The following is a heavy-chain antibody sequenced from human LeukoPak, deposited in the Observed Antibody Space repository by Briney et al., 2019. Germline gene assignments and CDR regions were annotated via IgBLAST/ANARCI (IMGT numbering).Heavy chain of an antibody. D-gene: IGHD6-19*01. V-gene: IGHV5-51*01. J-gene: IGHJ4*02. Sequence: GESLKISCKGSGDNFIRNWIGWVRQMPGKGLEWMGIIYLGDSDTRYSPSFQGQVTISADKSISTAYLQWSSLKASDTAIYYCARHPSYTSGWPLDYWGQGTLVTVSS. CDR1: GDNFIRNW. CDR2: IYLGDSDT. CDR3: ARHPSYTSGWPLDY.